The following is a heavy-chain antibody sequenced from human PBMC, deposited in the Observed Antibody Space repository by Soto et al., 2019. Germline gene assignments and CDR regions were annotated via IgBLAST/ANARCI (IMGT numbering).Heavy chain of an antibody. CDR2: IYYSGST. J-gene: IGHJ6*03. CDR3: ARHAQGGGSKGYERYYDFWSGYLSHDYYYYMDV. CDR1: GGSISSSSYY. D-gene: IGHD3-3*01. Sequence: PSETLSLTCTVSGGSISSSSYYWGWIRQPPGKGLEWIGSIYYSGSTYYNPSLKSRVTISVDTSKNQFSLKLRSVTAADTAVYYCARHAQGGGSKGYERYYDFWSGYLSHDYYYYMDVWGKGTTVTVSS. V-gene: IGHV4-39*01.